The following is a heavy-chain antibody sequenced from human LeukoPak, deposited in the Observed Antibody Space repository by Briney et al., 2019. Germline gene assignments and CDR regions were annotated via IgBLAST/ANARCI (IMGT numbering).Heavy chain of an antibody. D-gene: IGHD3-10*01. Sequence: SETLSLTCTVSGGSVSSGSYYWSWIRQPPGKGLEWIGYIYYSGSTNYNPSLKSRVTISVGTSKNQFSLKLSSVTAADTAVYYCASLARRYYYGSGSYYSLFDYWGQGTLVTVSS. CDR2: IYYSGST. J-gene: IGHJ4*02. CDR1: GGSVSSGSYY. CDR3: ASLARRYYYGSGSYYSLFDY. V-gene: IGHV4-61*01.